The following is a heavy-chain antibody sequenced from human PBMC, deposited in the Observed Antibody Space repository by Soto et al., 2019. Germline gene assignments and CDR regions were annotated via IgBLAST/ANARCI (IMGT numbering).Heavy chain of an antibody. J-gene: IGHJ6*02. V-gene: IGHV1-69*02. CDR3: ASHSAGVLVLGTSPRGGDKYGWDG. Sequence: QVQLVQSGAEVKKPGSSVKVSCKASGGTFSRYTFTWVRQAPGQGLEWMGRIIPILAIPNYEQNFQGRVTITADKSTRTASTVLRSLTYGDRARCYWASHSAGVLVLGTSPRGGDKYGWDGWRQGTTVTVSS. D-gene: IGHD2-8*02. CDR1: GGTFSRYT. CDR2: IIPILAIP.